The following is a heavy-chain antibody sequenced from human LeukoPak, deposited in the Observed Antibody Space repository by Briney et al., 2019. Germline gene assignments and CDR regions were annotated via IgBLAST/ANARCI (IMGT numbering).Heavy chain of an antibody. CDR3: ARCLGFLIGSSWYPDAFDI. Sequence: PSETLSLTCTVSGYSISSGYFWGWIRQPPGKWLEWIGVYHVGTTDYNPSPKSRVTISVDRSKSQMSLKLSSVTAADTAVYYCARCLGFLIGSSWYPDAFDIWGQGTMVTVSS. CDR2: VYHVGTT. CDR1: GYSISSGYF. D-gene: IGHD6-13*01. J-gene: IGHJ3*02. V-gene: IGHV4-38-2*02.